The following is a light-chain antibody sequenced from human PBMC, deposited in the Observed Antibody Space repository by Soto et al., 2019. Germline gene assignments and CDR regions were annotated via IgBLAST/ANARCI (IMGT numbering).Light chain of an antibody. CDR1: SSDVGGYNY. J-gene: IGLJ1*01. Sequence: QSALAQPASVSRSPGQSITTSCTGTSSDVGGYNYVSWYQQHPGKAPKLMIYEVSNRPSGVSNRFSGSKSGNTASLTISGLQAEDEADYYCSSYTSSSTRVFGTGTKVTVL. V-gene: IGLV2-14*01. CDR3: SSYTSSSTRV. CDR2: EVS.